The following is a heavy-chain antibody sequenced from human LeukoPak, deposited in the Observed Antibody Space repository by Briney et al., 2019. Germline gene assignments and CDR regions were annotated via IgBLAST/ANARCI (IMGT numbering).Heavy chain of an antibody. J-gene: IGHJ5*02. CDR3: ARGRGKWGLLNNWFDP. V-gene: IGHV3-48*01. CDR1: GFTFSSYS. CDR2: ISSSSSTI. Sequence: GGSLRLSCAASGFTFSSYSMNWVRQAPGKGLEWVSYISSSSSTIYYADSVKGRFTISRDNAKNSLYLQMDSLRAEDTAVYYCARGRGKWGLLNNWFDPWGQGTLVTVSS. D-gene: IGHD7-27*01.